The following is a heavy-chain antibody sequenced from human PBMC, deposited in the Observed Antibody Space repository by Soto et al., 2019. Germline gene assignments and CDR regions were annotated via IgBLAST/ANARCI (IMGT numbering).Heavy chain of an antibody. D-gene: IGHD5-12*01. J-gene: IGHJ6*02. CDR2: TYYRSKWYN. Sequence: KQSQTLSLTCAISGDSVSSNSAAWNWIRQSPSRGLEWLGRTYYRSKWYNDYAVSVKSRITINPDTSKNQFSLQLNSVTPEDTAVYYCARVWVGRDGYLGYGMDVWGQGTTVTVSS. V-gene: IGHV6-1*01. CDR1: GDSVSSNSAA. CDR3: ARVWVGRDGYLGYGMDV.